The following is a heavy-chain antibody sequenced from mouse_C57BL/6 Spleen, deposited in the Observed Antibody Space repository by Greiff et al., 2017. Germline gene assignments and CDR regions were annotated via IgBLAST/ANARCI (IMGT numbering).Heavy chain of an antibody. V-gene: IGHV1-4*01. CDR3: ARGIITTVVPIDY. J-gene: IGHJ2*01. Sequence: VQLQQSGAELARPGASVKMSCKASGYTFTSYTMHWVKQRPGQGLEWIGYINPSSGYTKYNQKFKDKATLTADKSSSTAYMQLSSLTSEDSAVYYCARGIITTVVPIDYWGQGTTLTVSS. CDR1: GYTFTSYT. D-gene: IGHD1-1*01. CDR2: INPSSGYT.